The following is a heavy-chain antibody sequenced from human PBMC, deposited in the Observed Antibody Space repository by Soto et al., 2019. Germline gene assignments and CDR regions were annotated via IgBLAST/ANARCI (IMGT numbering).Heavy chain of an antibody. CDR3: AREPIGVNTATGLGPYAFDI. V-gene: IGHV1-2*04. D-gene: IGHD5-18*01. Sequence: ASVKVSCKASGYTFTGYYMHWVRQAPGQGLEWMGWINPNSGGTNYAQKFQGWVTMTRDTSISTAYMELSRLRSDDTAVYYCAREPIGVNTATGLGPYAFDIWGQGTMVTVS. CDR1: GYTFTGYY. CDR2: INPNSGGT. J-gene: IGHJ3*02.